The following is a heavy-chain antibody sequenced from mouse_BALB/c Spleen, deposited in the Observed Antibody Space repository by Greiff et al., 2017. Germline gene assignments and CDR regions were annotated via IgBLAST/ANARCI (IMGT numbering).Heavy chain of an antibody. CDR3: ARLLRRFYAMDY. CDR1: GFTFSSYT. Sequence: EVQVVESGGGLVQPGGSLYLSCAVSGFTFSSYTMSWVRQTPEKRLEWVAYISNGGGSTYYPDTVKSRFTISRDNAKNTLYLQMSSLMSEDTAMYYCARLLRRFYAMDYWGQGTSVTVSS. J-gene: IGHJ4*01. V-gene: IGHV5-12-2*01. CDR2: ISNGGGST.